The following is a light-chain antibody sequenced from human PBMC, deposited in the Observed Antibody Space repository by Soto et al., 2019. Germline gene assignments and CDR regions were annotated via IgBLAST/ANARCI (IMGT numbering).Light chain of an antibody. CDR3: QRRSNWPIS. J-gene: IGKJ5*01. V-gene: IGKV3-11*01. Sequence: EIVLTQSPATLSLSPGEGATLSCRASQSVGSLLAWSQQKPGQAPRLFIYDASNRATGIPARFSGSGSGTDFTLSTSSMEPEDFAIYSCQRRSNWPISCGQAKRLEIK. CDR1: QSVGSL. CDR2: DAS.